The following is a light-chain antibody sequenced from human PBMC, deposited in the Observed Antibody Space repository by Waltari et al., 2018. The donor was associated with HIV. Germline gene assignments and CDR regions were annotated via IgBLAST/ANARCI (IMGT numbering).Light chain of an antibody. J-gene: IGLJ1*01. CDR1: SSSIGSNY. CDR3: AAWDDSLSGYV. Sequence: QSVLTQPPSASGTTGQRVTIPCSGSSSSIGSNYVSWYQQLPGTAPKLLIYRNNQRPSGVPDRFSGSKSGTSASLAISGLRSEDEADYYCAAWDDSLSGYVFGTGTKVTVL. V-gene: IGLV1-47*01. CDR2: RNN.